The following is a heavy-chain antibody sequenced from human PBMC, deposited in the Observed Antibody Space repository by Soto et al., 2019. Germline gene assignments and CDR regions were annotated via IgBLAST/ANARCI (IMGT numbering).Heavy chain of an antibody. CDR2: ISGSSGST. CDR1: GFTFSSYA. V-gene: IGHV3-23*01. J-gene: IGHJ5*02. CDR3: AKESEQNDVLLWFGDLAGWFDP. Sequence: EVQLLESGGGLVQPGGSLRLSCAASGFTFSSYAMSWVRQAPGKGLEWVSAISGSSGSTYYADSVKGRFTISRDNSKNTLYLQMNSLRAEDTAVYYCAKESEQNDVLLWFGDLAGWFDPWGQGTLVTVSS. D-gene: IGHD3-10*01.